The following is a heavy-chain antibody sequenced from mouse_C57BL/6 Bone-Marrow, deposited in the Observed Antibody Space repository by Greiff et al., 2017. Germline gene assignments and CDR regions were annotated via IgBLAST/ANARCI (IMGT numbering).Heavy chain of an antibody. CDR1: GYTFTNYW. J-gene: IGHJ3*01. CDR3: AREDYYVSSFAD. Sequence: VQLVESGAELVRPGTSVKMSCKASGYTFTNYWLGWAKQRPGHGLEWIGDIYPGGGYTNYNEKFKGKATLTADKSSSTAYMQFSSLTSEDSAIYYCAREDYYVSSFADWGQGTLVTVSS. V-gene: IGHV1-63*01. D-gene: IGHD1-1*01. CDR2: IYPGGGYT.